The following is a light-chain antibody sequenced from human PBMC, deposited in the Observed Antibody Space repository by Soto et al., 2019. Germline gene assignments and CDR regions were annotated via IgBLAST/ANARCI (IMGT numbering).Light chain of an antibody. CDR2: END. CDR3: ASYEPL. J-gene: IGLJ2*01. V-gene: IGLV2-23*01. Sequence: QSALTQPASVSASPGQSITISCTGTNSNVGHFNLVSWYQQHPGKAPQLIIYENDKRPSGVSDRFSGSKSGSTASLTISGLPAEDEANYSCASYEPLFGAGTK. CDR1: NSNVGHFNL.